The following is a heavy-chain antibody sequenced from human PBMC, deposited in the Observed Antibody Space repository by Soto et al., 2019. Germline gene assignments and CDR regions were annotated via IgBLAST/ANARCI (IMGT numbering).Heavy chain of an antibody. J-gene: IGHJ6*02. CDR3: ARAPVYCSGGSCSDYYYYGMDV. CDR1: GGSVSSGSYY. CDR2: IYYSGST. Sequence: QVQLQESGPGLVKPSETLSLTCTVSGGSVSSGSYYWSWIRQPPGKGLEWIGYIYYSGSTNYNPSLKSRVTISVDTSKTQFSLKLSSVTAADTAVYYCARAPVYCSGGSCSDYYYYGMDVWGQGTTVTVSS. D-gene: IGHD2-15*01. V-gene: IGHV4-61*01.